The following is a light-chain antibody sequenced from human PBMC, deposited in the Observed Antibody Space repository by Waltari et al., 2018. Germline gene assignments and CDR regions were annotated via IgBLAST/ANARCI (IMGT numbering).Light chain of an antibody. J-gene: IGLJ1*01. CDR3: ATWDDSLKGFV. CDR1: SSDIGSNT. CDR2: TNY. V-gene: IGLV1-44*01. Sequence: QSVLTQPPSASGTPGQRVTISCSGRSSDIGSNTVNWYQHLPGTAPTLPIYTNYYRPSGVPDRFAGSKSGTSASLAISGLQSEDEAVFYCATWDDSLKGFVFGSGTKVTV.